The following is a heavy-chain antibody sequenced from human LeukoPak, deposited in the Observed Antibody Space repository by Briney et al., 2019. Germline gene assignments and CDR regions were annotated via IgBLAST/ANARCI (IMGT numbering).Heavy chain of an antibody. CDR2: IKQDGSEK. CDR1: GFTPSSYW. CDR3: ARSRVRPYFDY. Sequence: GRSLRLSCAAAGFTPSSYWMSWVRPAHRKVLEWVANIKQDGSEKYYMDSVKGRFTISRDNAKNSLYQQMNSLRAEDTAVYYCARSRVRPYFDYWGQGTLVTVSS. J-gene: IGHJ4*02. V-gene: IGHV3-7*01. D-gene: IGHD1-1*01.